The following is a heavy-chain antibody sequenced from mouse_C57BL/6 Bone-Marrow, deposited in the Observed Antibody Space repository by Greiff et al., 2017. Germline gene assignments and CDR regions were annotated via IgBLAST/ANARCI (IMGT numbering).Heavy chain of an antibody. CDR3: ARKALYSWFAY. Sequence: DVQLQESGPVLVKPGASVKMSCKASGYTFTDYYMNWVKQSHGKSLEWIGVINPYNGGTSYNQKFKGKATLTVDKSSSTAYMELNSLTSEDSAVYYCARKALYSWFAYWGQGTLVTVSA. V-gene: IGHV1-19*01. D-gene: IGHD2-1*01. CDR1: GYTFTDYY. CDR2: INPYNGGT. J-gene: IGHJ3*01.